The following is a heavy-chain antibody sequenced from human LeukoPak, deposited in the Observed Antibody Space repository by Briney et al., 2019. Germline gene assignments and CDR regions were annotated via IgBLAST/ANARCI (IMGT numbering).Heavy chain of an antibody. CDR2: LIPIFGTA. D-gene: IGHD3-3*01. CDR3: ARIAHYDFWSGYYAPQSV. J-gene: IGHJ4*02. V-gene: IGHV1-69*13. Sequence: SVKVSCKASGGTFSSYAISWVRQAPGQGLEWMGGLIPIFGTANYAQKFQGRVTITADESTSTAYMELSSLRSEDTAVYYCARIAHYDFWSGYYAPQSVWGQGTLVTVSS. CDR1: GGTFSSYA.